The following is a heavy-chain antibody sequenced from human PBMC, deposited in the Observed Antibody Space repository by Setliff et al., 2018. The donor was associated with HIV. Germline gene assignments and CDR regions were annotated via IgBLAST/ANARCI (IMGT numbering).Heavy chain of an antibody. CDR3: ARAGVVEGYYYYYYMDV. J-gene: IGHJ6*03. CDR2: ISWSGSGI. V-gene: IGHV3-20*04. CDR1: GFTFSSYP. Sequence: GGSLRLSCAASGFTFSSYPMSWARQGPGKGLEWVAGISWSGSGIGYGDSVKGRFTISRDDDRNFLFLQMNSLRAEDTAVYYCARAGVVEGYYYYYYMDVWGKGTTVTVSS. D-gene: IGHD2-15*01.